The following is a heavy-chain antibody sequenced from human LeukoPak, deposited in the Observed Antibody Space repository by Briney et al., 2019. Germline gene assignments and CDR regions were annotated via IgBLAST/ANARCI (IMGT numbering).Heavy chain of an antibody. D-gene: IGHD3-9*01. CDR3: ARGGYYDILTGYYGQYYFDY. CDR1: GYTFTSYA. CDR2: IIPIFGTA. Sequence: ASVKVSCKASGYTFTSYAMHWVRQAPGQRLEWMGGIIPIFGTANYAQKFQGRVTITADESTSTAYMELSSLRSEDTAVYYCARGGYYDILTGYYGQYYFDYWGQGTLVTVSS. V-gene: IGHV1-69*13. J-gene: IGHJ4*02.